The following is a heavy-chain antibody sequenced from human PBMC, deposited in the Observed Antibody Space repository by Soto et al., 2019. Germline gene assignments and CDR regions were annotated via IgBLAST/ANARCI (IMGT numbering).Heavy chain of an antibody. CDR2: INHSGST. J-gene: IGHJ6*02. V-gene: IGHV4-34*01. D-gene: IGHD2-8*01. CDR1: GESFSGYY. Sequence: SKTLSLTCAVYGESFSGYYWSWIRQPPGKGLEWIGEINHSGSTNYNPSLKSRVTISVDTSKNQFSLKLSSVTAADTAVYYCARKGGYCTNGVCYGYSSFFAMAVWGQGTTIT. CDR3: ARKGGYCTNGVCYGYSSFFAMAV.